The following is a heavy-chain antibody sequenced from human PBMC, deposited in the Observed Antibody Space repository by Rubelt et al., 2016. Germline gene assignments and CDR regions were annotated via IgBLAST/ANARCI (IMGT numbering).Heavy chain of an antibody. J-gene: IGHJ6*02. CDR1: GGTFSSYA. CDR2: IIPILGIA. Sequence: QVQLVQSGAEVKKPGSSVKVSCKASGGTFSSYAISWVRQAPGQGLEWMGRIIPILGIANYAQRFQGRVKITADKSTSTSFMELSSRRSEDTAVYYCASSLPNLFGIAARDYYYYYGMDVWGQGTTVTVSS. D-gene: IGHD6-6*01. V-gene: IGHV1-69*04. CDR3: ASSLPNLFGIAARDYYYYYGMDV.